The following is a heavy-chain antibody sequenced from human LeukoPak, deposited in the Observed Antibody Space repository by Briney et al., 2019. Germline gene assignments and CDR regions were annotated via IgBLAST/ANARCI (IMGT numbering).Heavy chain of an antibody. CDR2: IRTTSNYL. D-gene: IGHD4-17*01. J-gene: IGHJ1*01. CDR1: GFTFSTYR. Sequence: GGSLRLSCAAPGFTFSTYRMNSVRQAPGQGLEWLSSIRTTSNYLYYADSVKGRFSISRDDAKNSLFLQMNGLSAEDTAVYYCARDMTTATTCYLQHWGQGTLVTVSS. V-gene: IGHV3-21*01. CDR3: ARDMTTATTCYLQH.